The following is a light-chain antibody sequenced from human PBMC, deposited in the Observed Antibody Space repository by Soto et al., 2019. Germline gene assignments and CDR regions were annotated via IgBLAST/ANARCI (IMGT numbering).Light chain of an antibody. CDR3: QQSGSTPLT. CDR2: GAS. J-gene: IGKJ4*01. V-gene: IGKV3-20*01. Sequence: ESVLTQSPGTLSLSPGERATLSCRASQSVITYLAWYQQKPGQAPRLLIYGASSRATGIPDRFSGSGSGTDFTLTISRLEPEDVAVYYCQQSGSTPLTFGGGTKVEIK. CDR1: QSVITY.